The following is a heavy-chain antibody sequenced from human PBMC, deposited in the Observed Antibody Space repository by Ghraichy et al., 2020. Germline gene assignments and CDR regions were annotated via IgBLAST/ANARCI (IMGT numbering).Heavy chain of an antibody. J-gene: IGHJ6*03. CDR2: MCYSGST. CDR3: VRGPSLYYYYYYMDV. Sequence: SETLSLTCTVSGGSINSGSFYWGWIRQPPGKGPEWIGRMCYSGSTYHNPSLKSRVAMSVVTSKNQFSLNLSSVTAADTAIYYCVRGPSLYYYYYYMDVWGKGTTVTVSS. V-gene: IGHV4-39*01. CDR1: GGSINSGSFY.